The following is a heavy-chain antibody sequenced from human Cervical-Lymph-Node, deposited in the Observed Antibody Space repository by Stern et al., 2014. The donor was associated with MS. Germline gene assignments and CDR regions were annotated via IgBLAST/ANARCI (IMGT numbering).Heavy chain of an antibody. D-gene: IGHD4-11*01. V-gene: IGHV3-21*01. Sequence: VQLVESGGGLVKPGGSLSLSCSASGLTFSSNYMNLVRQAPGKGLEWVASISSSSGYIYYADSVKGRFTISRDNAKNSLYLQMNSLRIEDTAVYYCARDRSSNYYYGLDVWGQGTTVTVSS. CDR2: ISSSSGYI. J-gene: IGHJ6*02. CDR3: ARDRSSNYYYGLDV. CDR1: GLTFSSNY.